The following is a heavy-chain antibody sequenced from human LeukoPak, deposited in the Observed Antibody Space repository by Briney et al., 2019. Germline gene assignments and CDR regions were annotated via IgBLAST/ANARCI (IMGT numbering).Heavy chain of an antibody. CDR1: GGSISRGSYY. J-gene: IGHJ3*01. V-gene: IGHV4-61*02. CDR3: ARAGSRGIGPV. CDR2: IYTSGGT. Sequence: PSQTLSVTCTVSGGSISRGSYYSSWIRQPAGKGLEWIGRIYTSGGTNYNPSLKSGATISVDTSKNQFSLKLSSVTAEATAVYYCARAGSRGIGPVWGQGTMVTVSS. D-gene: IGHD3-10*01.